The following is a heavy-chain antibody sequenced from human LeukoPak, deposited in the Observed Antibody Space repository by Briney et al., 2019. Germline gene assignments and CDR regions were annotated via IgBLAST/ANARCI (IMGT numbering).Heavy chain of an antibody. V-gene: IGHV3-23*01. CDR1: GCTFSSYA. D-gene: IGHD2-15*01. CDR2: ISGIGTST. J-gene: IGHJ4*02. CDR3: AKVVATRQPNFFDY. Sequence: GGSLRLSCAASGCTFSSYAMSWVRQAPGKGLEWVSGISGIGTSTYSADSVKGRFTISRDNSKNTVYLQMSSLRAEDTAVYYCAKVVATRQPNFFDYWGQGTLVTVSS.